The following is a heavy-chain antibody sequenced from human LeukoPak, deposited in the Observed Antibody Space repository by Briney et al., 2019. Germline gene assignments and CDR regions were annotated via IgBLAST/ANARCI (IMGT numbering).Heavy chain of an antibody. CDR2: ISGSSSYI. D-gene: IGHD2-15*01. J-gene: IGHJ4*02. CDR1: GFTLSSYS. V-gene: IGHV3-21*04. CDR3: AKEDGGSRPSDY. Sequence: GGSLRLSCAASGFTLSSYSMNWVRQAPGKGLEWVSSISGSSSYIYYAGSVKGRFTISRDNSKNTLYLQMNSLRAEDTAVYYCAKEDGGSRPSDYWGQGTLVTVSS.